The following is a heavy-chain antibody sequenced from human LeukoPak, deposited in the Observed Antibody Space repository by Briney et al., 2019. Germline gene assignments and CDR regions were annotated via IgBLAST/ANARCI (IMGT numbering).Heavy chain of an antibody. D-gene: IGHD1-26*01. J-gene: IGHJ4*02. V-gene: IGHV4-59*01. CDR2: IYYSGST. CDR3: ARWEGRGAYFDY. CDR1: GGSFSGYY. Sequence: SETLSLTCAVYGGSFSGYYWSWIRQPPGKGLEWIGYIYYSGSTNYNPSLKSRVTISVDTSKNQFSLKLSSVTAADTAVYYCARWEGRGAYFDYWGQGTLVTVSS.